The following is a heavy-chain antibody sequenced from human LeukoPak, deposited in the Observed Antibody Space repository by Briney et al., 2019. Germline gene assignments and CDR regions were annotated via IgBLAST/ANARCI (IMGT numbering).Heavy chain of an antibody. CDR2: ISYDGSNK. Sequence: VISYDGSNKYYADSVKGRFTISRDNSKNTLYLQMNSLRAEDTAVYYCARDSSSWYTIGYWGQGTLVTVSS. CDR3: ARDSSSWYTIGY. J-gene: IGHJ4*02. D-gene: IGHD6-13*01. V-gene: IGHV3-30-3*01.